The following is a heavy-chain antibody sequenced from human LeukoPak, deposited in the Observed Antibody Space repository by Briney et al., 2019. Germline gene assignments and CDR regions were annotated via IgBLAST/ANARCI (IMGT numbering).Heavy chain of an antibody. CDR2: IYYSGST. CDR3: ASGYSYGGDY. V-gene: IGHV4-39*07. J-gene: IGHJ4*02. D-gene: IGHD5-18*01. CDR1: GGSISSSSYY. Sequence: SETLSLTCTVSGGSISSSSYYWGWIRQPPGKGLEWIGSIYYSGSTYYNPSLKSRVTISVDTSKNQFSLKLSSVTAADTAVYYCASGYSYGGDYWGQGTLVTVSS.